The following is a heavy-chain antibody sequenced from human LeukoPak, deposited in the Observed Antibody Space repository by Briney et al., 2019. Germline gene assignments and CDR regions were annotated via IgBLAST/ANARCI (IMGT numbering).Heavy chain of an antibody. CDR2: IKKNSDGGTT. Sequence: GGSLRLSCAASGFTFSNAWMTWVRQAPGKGLEWVGHIKKNSDGGTTDYAAPVKGRFTISRDDSKDTLYLQMNSLKTEDTAVYYCTTVQQWLAKGLGYWVQGTLVTVSS. D-gene: IGHD6-19*01. J-gene: IGHJ4*02. CDR1: GFTFSNAW. V-gene: IGHV3-15*01. CDR3: TTVQQWLAKGLGY.